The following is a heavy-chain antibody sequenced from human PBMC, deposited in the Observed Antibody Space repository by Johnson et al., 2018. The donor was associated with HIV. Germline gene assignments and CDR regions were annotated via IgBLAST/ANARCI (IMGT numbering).Heavy chain of an antibody. D-gene: IGHD6-25*01. J-gene: IGHJ3*02. Sequence: VQLVESGGGLVKPGGSLRLSCAASGFTFSNAWMSWVRQAPGKGLEWVGRIKSKTDGGTTDYAAPVKGRFTISRDDSKNTLYLQMNSLKTEDTAVYYCTTDRGSSGSEEDAFDIWGQGTMVTVSS. V-gene: IGHV3-15*01. CDR1: GFTFSNAW. CDR3: TTDRGSSGSEEDAFDI. CDR2: IKSKTDGGTT.